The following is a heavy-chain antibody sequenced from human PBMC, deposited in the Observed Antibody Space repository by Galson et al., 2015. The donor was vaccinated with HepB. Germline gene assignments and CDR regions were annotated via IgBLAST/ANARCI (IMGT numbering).Heavy chain of an antibody. D-gene: IGHD2-21*01. Sequence: SLRLSCAASGFTFSSYAMHWVRQAPGKGLEWVAVTSYDGSNKYYADSVKGRFTISRDNSKNTLYLQMNSLRAEDTAVYYCARDIAISGLDYWGQGTLVTVSS. CDR2: TSYDGSNK. CDR1: GFTFSSYA. CDR3: ARDIAISGLDY. V-gene: IGHV3-30-3*01. J-gene: IGHJ4*02.